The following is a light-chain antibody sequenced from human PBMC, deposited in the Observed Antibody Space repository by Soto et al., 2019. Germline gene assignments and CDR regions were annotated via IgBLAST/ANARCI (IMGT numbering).Light chain of an antibody. CDR3: QQTYSTPLT. V-gene: IGKV1-39*01. CDR1: QSISSW. J-gene: IGKJ4*01. Sequence: DIQMTQSPSTLSASVGDRVTITCRASQSISSWLAWYQQKPGKAPKVLIYATSSLHSGVPSRFSGSGSETESTLTISSLQPEDFATYFCQQTYSTPLTFGGGTKVDI. CDR2: ATS.